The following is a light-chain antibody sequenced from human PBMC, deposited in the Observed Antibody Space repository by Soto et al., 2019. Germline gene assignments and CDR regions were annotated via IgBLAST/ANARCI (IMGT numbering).Light chain of an antibody. Sequence: QSPLTQPPSPSGSAGQSGTISWTGTRSEVGRYNYVSWYQLHRGKVPKLLIYEVTKRPSGIPDRFSGSKSGNTASLTVSGLQAEDEADYYCSSFVGSNIFVFGSRTKVTVL. V-gene: IGLV2-8*01. CDR2: EVT. CDR3: SSFVGSNIFV. CDR1: RSEVGRYNY. J-gene: IGLJ1*01.